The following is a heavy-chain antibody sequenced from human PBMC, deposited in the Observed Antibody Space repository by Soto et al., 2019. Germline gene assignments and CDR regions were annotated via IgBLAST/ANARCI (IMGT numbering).Heavy chain of an antibody. D-gene: IGHD2-15*01. Sequence: QVQLVQSGAEVKKPGASVKVSCKASGYTFTIYYMHWVRQAPGQGLEWMGIIDPSGGGTSYAQKCQGRLTKTRDRSTSTVYMEPSSLRSEDTAGYYCARDRVDCSGGNCWRSVEDTWGQGTLVTVSS. V-gene: IGHV1-46*01. CDR3: ARDRVDCSGGNCWRSVEDT. CDR2: IDPSGGGT. CDR1: GYTFTIYY. J-gene: IGHJ5*02.